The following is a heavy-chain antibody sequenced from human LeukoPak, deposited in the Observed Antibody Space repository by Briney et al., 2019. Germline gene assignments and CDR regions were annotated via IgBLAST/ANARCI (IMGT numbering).Heavy chain of an antibody. V-gene: IGHV3-30*03. D-gene: IGHD1-26*01. CDR2: ISYDGSNK. J-gene: IGHJ4*02. Sequence: PGRSLRLSCAASGFTFSSYGMHWVRQAPGKGLEWVAVISYDGSNKYYADSVKGRFTISRDNSKNTLYLQMNSLRAEDTAVYYCARDTVPEGGATLDYWGQGTLVTVSS. CDR1: GFTFSSYG. CDR3: ARDTVPEGGATLDY.